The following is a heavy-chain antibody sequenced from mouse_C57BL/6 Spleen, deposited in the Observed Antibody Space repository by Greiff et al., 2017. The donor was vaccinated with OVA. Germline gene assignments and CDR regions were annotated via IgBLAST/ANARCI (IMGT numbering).Heavy chain of an antibody. CDR1: GFTFSSYA. V-gene: IGHV5-4*01. D-gene: IGHD1-1*01. J-gene: IGHJ3*01. CDR2: ISDGGSYT. CDR3: ARDRDYYGMGAWFAY. Sequence: EVMLVESGGGLVKPGGSLKLSCAASGFTFSSYAMSWVRQTPEKRLEWVATISDGGSYTYYPDNVKGRFTISRDNAKNNLYLQMSHLKSEDTAMYYCARDRDYYGMGAWFAYWGQGTLVTVSA.